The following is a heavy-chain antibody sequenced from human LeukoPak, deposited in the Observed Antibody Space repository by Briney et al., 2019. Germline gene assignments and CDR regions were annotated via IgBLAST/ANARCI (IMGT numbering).Heavy chain of an antibody. D-gene: IGHD2-21*02. CDR1: GFTFSNYW. CDR3: ARGHHIVVVTAPNYFDY. Sequence: PGGSLRLSCAASGFTFSNYWMSWVRQAPGRGLEWVANIKQDGSEKYYVDSVKGRFTISRDNAKNSLYLQMNSLRAEDTAVYYCARGHHIVVVTAPNYFDYWGQGTLVTVSS. V-gene: IGHV3-7*01. J-gene: IGHJ4*02. CDR2: IKQDGSEK.